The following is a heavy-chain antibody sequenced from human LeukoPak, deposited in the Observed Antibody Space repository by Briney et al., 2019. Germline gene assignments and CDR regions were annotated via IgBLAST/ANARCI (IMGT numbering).Heavy chain of an antibody. CDR2: IKQDGSEK. Sequence: PGGSLRLSCAASGFTFSSYWMSWVRQAPGKGLEWVANIKQDGSEKYYVDSVKGRFTISRDNAKNSLYLQMNSLRAEDTAVYYCTREGVYAPDPSSYHRDAFDTWGQGTVVIVSS. D-gene: IGHD3-16*02. J-gene: IGHJ3*02. V-gene: IGHV3-7*01. CDR3: TREGVYAPDPSSYHRDAFDT. CDR1: GFTFSSYW.